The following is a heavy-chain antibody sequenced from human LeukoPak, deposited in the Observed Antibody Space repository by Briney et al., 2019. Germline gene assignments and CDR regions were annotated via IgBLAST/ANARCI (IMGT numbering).Heavy chain of an antibody. V-gene: IGHV4-59*08. D-gene: IGHD3-16*01. J-gene: IGHJ4*02. CDR3: ARGGGQFDY. CDR2: IYYSGGT. Sequence: SETLSLTCTVSGVTISSYYWSWIRQPPGKGLEWIGYIYYSGGTNYNPSLKSRVTISVDTSKNQFSLKLSSVTAADTAVYYCARGGGQFDYWGQGTLVTVSS. CDR1: GVTISSYY.